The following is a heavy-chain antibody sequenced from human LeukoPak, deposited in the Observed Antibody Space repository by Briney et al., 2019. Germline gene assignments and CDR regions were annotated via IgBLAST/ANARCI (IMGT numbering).Heavy chain of an antibody. J-gene: IGHJ4*02. CDR1: GFIFSSYG. CDR2: IWYDGSNK. CDR3: ARDYDSSGYSD. V-gene: IGHV3-33*01. D-gene: IGHD3-22*01. Sequence: GGSLRLSCAASGFIFSSYGMHWVRQAPGKGLEWVAVIWYDGSNKYYADSVKGRFTISRDNSKNTLYLQMNCLRAEDTAVYYCARDYDSSGYSDWGQGTLVTVSS.